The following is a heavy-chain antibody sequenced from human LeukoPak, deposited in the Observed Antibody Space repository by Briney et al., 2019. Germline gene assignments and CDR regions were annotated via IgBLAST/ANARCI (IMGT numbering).Heavy chain of an antibody. CDR3: ARQSPPVLLWFGELLGWFDP. J-gene: IGHJ5*02. V-gene: IGHV3-30*04. CDR2: ISYDGSNK. Sequence: GRSLRLSCAASGFTFSSYAMHWVRQAPGKGLEWVAVISYDGSNKYYADSVKGRFTISRDNSKNTLYLQMNSLRAEDTAVYYCARQSPPVLLWFGELLGWFDPWGQGTLVTVSS. D-gene: IGHD3-10*01. CDR1: GFTFSSYA.